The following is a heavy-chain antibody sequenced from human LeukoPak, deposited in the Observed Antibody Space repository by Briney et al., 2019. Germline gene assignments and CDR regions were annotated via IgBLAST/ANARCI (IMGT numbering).Heavy chain of an antibody. CDR3: ARDQDGTTYIDY. D-gene: IGHD1-1*01. CDR1: GGSVSSDSYY. V-gene: IGHV4-61*01. CDR2: VYYTGST. J-gene: IGHJ4*02. Sequence: PETLSLTCTVSGGSVSSDSYYWSWVRHPPGEGLEWIGYVYYTGSTQDNPTLKSRVTISVDTSKNQFSQKLSSVTAADTAVYYCARDQDGTTYIDYWGQGTLVTVS.